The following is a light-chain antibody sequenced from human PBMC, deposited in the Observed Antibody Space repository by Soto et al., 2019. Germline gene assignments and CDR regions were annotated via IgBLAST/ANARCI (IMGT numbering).Light chain of an antibody. J-gene: IGKJ1*01. CDR3: QQYSDWWT. CDR2: GAS. CDR1: QSVSSTS. Sequence: EIVLTQSPGTLSLSPGERATLSCRASQSVSSTSLAWYQQKPGQAPRLLIYGASTRATGIPDRFSGSGSGTDFTLTISRVEPEDFALYYCQQYSDWWTFGQGTKVEI. V-gene: IGKV3-20*01.